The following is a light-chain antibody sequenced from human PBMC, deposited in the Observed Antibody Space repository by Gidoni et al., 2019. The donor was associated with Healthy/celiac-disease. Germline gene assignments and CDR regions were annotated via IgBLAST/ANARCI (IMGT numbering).Light chain of an antibody. V-gene: IGKV1-9*01. CDR1: QGISSY. J-gene: IGKJ1*01. CDR2: AAS. CDR3: QQLNSYPRT. Sequence: IQLTQSPSFLSASLGDRVTITCRASQGISSYLAWYQQKPGKAPKLLIYAASTLQSGVPSRFSGSGSGTEFTLTISSLQPEDFATYYCQQLNSYPRTFXQXTKVEIK.